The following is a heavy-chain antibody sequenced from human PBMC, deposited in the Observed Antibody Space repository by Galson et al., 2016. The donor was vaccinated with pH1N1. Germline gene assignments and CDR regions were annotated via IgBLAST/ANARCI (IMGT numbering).Heavy chain of an antibody. V-gene: IGHV4-30-4*01. CDR3: ARVGRYDDSGEYHGYSLNWLDP. CDR1: GGSISSADNY. Sequence: LSLTCTISGGSISSADNYWSWIRQPPGKGLEWIGNIFYSGSSYSNPSLKSRITISIDTSRNQFSLTLTYVTASDTAVYYCARVGRYDDSGEYHGYSLNWLDPWGQGTLVTVSS. CDR2: IFYSGSS. D-gene: IGHD2-15*01. J-gene: IGHJ5*02.